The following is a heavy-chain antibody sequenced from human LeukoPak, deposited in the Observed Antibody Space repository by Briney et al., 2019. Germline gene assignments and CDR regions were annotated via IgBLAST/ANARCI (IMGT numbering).Heavy chain of an antibody. Sequence: PSETLSLTCTVSGGSISSYYWSWIRQPPGKGLEWIGYIYYSGSTNYNPSLKSRVTISVDTSKNQFSLKLSSVTAADTAVYYCARVRVGANPPYFDYWGQGTLVTVSS. CDR3: ARVRVGANPPYFDY. V-gene: IGHV4-59*08. CDR2: IYYSGST. J-gene: IGHJ4*02. CDR1: GGSISSYY. D-gene: IGHD1-26*01.